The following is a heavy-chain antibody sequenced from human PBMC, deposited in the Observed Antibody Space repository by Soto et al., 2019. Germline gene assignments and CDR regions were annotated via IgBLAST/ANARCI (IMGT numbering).Heavy chain of an antibody. CDR3: AREDDGGDRDYYGLDV. J-gene: IGHJ6*02. D-gene: IGHD2-21*02. CDR2: LHYSGSI. Sequence: SETLSLTCSVSGGSISYEYYHWTWIRQSPGKGLEWIGYLHYSGSIMYNPSFKSRVTISVDTSKNQFSLQLSSVTAADTAVYFCAREDDGGDRDYYGLDVWGQGTTVTVS. V-gene: IGHV4-30-4*08. CDR1: GGSISYEYYH.